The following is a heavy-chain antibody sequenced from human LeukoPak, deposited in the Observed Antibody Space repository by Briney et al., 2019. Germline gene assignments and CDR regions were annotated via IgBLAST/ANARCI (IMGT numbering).Heavy chain of an antibody. CDR1: GGSISSYY. Sequence: SETLSLTCTVSGGSISSYYWSWIRQPPGKGLEWIGYIYYSGSTNYNPSLKSRVTISADKSKNQVSLKLTSVTAADTAVYYCARLSVIVGAALEYYYYYMDVWGQGTTVTVSS. D-gene: IGHD1-26*01. CDR3: ARLSVIVGAALEYYYYYMDV. V-gene: IGHV4-59*12. J-gene: IGHJ6*03. CDR2: IYYSGST.